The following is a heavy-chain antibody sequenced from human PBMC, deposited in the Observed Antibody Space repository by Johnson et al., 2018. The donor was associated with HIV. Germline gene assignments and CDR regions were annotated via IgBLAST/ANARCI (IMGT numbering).Heavy chain of an antibody. D-gene: IGHD3-22*01. CDR1: GFTFSNYD. Sequence: MLLVESGGGLVQPGGSLRLSCVASGFTFSNYDLHWVRQATGKGLEWVSTIGTAGDTYYPSSVKGRFTISREDAKNTLYLQMNSLRAEDTAVYLCARIRVAVITEVGAFDMWGQGTMVTVSS. CDR2: IGTAGDT. V-gene: IGHV3-13*01. CDR3: ARIRVAVITEVGAFDM. J-gene: IGHJ3*02.